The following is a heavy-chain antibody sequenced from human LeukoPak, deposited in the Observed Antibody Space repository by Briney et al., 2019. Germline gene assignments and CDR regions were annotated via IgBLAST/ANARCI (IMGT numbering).Heavy chain of an antibody. CDR3: VKDTLLTRDT. V-gene: IGHV3-30*02. Sequence: PGGSLRLSCAASGFTFSGYGMHWVRQAPGKGLEWVAFISYDGSNQYYADSVKGRFTISRDNSKNALYLQMNSLGPEDTALYYCVKDTLLTRDTWGQGTLVTVSS. J-gene: IGHJ4*02. CDR1: GFTFSGYG. D-gene: IGHD3-16*01. CDR2: ISYDGSNQ.